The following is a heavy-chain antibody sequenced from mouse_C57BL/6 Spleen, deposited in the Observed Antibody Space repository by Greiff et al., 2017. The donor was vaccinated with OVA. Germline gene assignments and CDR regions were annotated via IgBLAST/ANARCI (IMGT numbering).Heavy chain of an antibody. D-gene: IGHD2-3*01. Sequence: VQLQQSGPELVKPGASVKISCKASGYAFSSSWMNWVKQRPGKGLEWIGRIYPGDGDTNYNGKFKGKATLTADKSSSTAYMQLSSLTSEDSAVYFCARDDGYSPFAYWGQGTLVTVSA. CDR2: IYPGDGDT. J-gene: IGHJ3*01. V-gene: IGHV1-82*01. CDR1: GYAFSSSW. CDR3: ARDDGYSPFAY.